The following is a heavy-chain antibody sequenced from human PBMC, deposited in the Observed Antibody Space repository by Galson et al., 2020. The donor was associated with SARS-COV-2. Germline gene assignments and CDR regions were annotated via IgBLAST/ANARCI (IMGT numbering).Heavy chain of an antibody. CDR3: ARTTHSQNYGFDWYFDL. CDR1: EFTFSDYS. CDR2: ISSSNNYI. Sequence: GGSLRLSCAASEFTFSDYSMNWVRQAPGKGLEWVSSISSSNNYIYYADSVKGRFTISRDNAKNSLYLQMNSLRAEDTAVYYCARTTHSQNYGFDWYFDLWGRGTLVTVSS. D-gene: IGHD4-17*01. V-gene: IGHV3-21*01. J-gene: IGHJ2*01.